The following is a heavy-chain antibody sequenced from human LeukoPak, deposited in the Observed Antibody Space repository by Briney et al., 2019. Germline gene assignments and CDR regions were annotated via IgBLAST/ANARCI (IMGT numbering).Heavy chain of an antibody. J-gene: IGHJ3*02. D-gene: IGHD3-16*01. Sequence: PGGSLRLSCAASGFTVSSNYMSWVRQAPGKGLEWVSAISGSGGSTYYADSVKGRFTISRDNSKNTLYLQMNSLRAEDTAVYYCAKGGIDAFDIWGQGTMVTVSS. CDR3: AKGGIDAFDI. CDR2: ISGSGGST. CDR1: GFTVSSNY. V-gene: IGHV3-23*01.